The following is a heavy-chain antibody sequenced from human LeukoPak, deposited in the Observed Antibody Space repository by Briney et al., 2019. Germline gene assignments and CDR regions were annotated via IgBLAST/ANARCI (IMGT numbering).Heavy chain of an antibody. Sequence: GGSLRLSCAASGFTFSSYSMNWVRQAPGKGLEWVSSISSSSSYIYYADSVKGRFTISRDNAKNSLYLQMNSLRAEDTAVYYCARDEDYGYSPDAFDIWGQGTMVTVSS. V-gene: IGHV3-21*01. CDR2: ISSSSSYI. CDR1: GFTFSSYS. CDR3: ARDEDYGYSPDAFDI. J-gene: IGHJ3*02. D-gene: IGHD5-18*01.